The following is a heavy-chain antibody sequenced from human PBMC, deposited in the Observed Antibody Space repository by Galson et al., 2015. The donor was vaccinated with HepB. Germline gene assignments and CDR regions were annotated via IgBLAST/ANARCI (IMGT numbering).Heavy chain of an antibody. J-gene: IGHJ4*02. CDR1: GFTFSSLG. CDR2: IGVNPGNT. V-gene: IGHV3-23*01. CDR3: AKGTTNIDY. Sequence: SLRLSCAASGFTFSSLGMTWGRQAPGKGREWVSAIGVNPGNTDDADSGGGRFTISRDNSKNMLYLQMNNLRAEDTAVYYCAKGTTNIDYWGQGTLVTVSS. D-gene: IGHD1-1*01.